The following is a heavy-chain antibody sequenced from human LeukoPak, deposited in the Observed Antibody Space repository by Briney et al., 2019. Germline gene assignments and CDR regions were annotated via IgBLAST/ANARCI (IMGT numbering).Heavy chain of an antibody. D-gene: IGHD3-9*01. CDR2: TYYRSKWYN. CDR1: GDSVSSNNGA. CDR3: AWDVGTTGWHTFDY. V-gene: IGHV6-1*01. Sequence: SQTLSLTCAISGDSVSSNNGAWNWIRQSPSRGLEWLGRTYYRSKWYNDYAGSLISRITISPDTSKNQFSLQLYSVTPEDTAVCFCAWDVGTTGWHTFDYWGRGTLVTVSS. J-gene: IGHJ4*02.